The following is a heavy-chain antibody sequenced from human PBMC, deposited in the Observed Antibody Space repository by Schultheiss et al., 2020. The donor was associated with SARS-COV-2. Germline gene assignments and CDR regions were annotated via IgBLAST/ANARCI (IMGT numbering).Heavy chain of an antibody. V-gene: IGHV3-15*01. CDR1: GFTFSNAW. CDR3: ANHPSGYDSR. D-gene: IGHD5-12*01. Sequence: GGSLRLSCAASGFTFSNAWMSWVRQAPGKGLEWVGRIKSKTDGGTTDYAAPVKGRFTISRDDSKNTLYLQMNSLRAEDTAVYYCANHPSGYDSRWGQGTLVTVSS. J-gene: IGHJ4*02. CDR2: IKSKTDGGTT.